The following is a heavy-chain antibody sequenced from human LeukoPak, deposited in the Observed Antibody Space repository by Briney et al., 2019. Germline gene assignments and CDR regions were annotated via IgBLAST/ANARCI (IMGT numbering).Heavy chain of an antibody. Sequence: GESLKISCKGSGYSFTSYWIGWVRQMTGQGLGWIGIIYPGDSDTRYSPSFQGQVTISADKSISTAYRQWSSLKASDTAMYYCARRASTDAFDIWGQGTMVTVSS. CDR3: ARRASTDAFDI. D-gene: IGHD5/OR15-5a*01. J-gene: IGHJ3*02. V-gene: IGHV5-51*01. CDR2: IYPGDSDT. CDR1: GYSFTSYW.